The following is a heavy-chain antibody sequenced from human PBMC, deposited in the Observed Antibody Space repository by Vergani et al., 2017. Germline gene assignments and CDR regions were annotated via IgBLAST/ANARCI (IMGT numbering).Heavy chain of an antibody. Sequence: QVQLVQSGAEVKKPGSSVKVSCKASGGTFSSYAISWVRQAPGQGLEWMGGIIPIFGTANYSQKFQGRVTITADESTSTAYMELSSLRSEYTAVYYCARGYTRIAAAGTGVFDYWGQGTLVTVSS. CDR3: ARGYTRIAAAGTGVFDY. D-gene: IGHD6-13*01. J-gene: IGHJ4*02. CDR1: GGTFSSYA. CDR2: IIPIFGTA. V-gene: IGHV1-69*01.